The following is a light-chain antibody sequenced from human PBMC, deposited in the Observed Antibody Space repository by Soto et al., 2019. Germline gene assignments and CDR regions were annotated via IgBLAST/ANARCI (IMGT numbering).Light chain of an antibody. J-gene: IGKJ1*01. CDR3: QQYTDSRT. V-gene: IGKV3-15*01. CDR1: QSISDT. CDR2: GAS. Sequence: ETVMTQSPATLSVSPGGRATLSCRASQSISDTLAWYQQKPGQAPRLLIHGASTRATGFPARFSGSGSGTDFTLTISSLQSEDFAIYYCQQYTDSRTFGQGTKVDIK.